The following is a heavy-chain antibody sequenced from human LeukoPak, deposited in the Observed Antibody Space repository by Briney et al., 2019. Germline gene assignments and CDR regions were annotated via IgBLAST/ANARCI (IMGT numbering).Heavy chain of an antibody. CDR1: GYTFTGYY. CDR3: ARSPRSSGYYYYYYGMDV. CDR2: INPNSGGT. Sequence: ASVKVSCKASGYTFTGYYMHWVRQAPGQGLEWMGWINPNSGGTNYAQKFQGRVSMTRDTSISTAYMELSRLRSDDTAVYYCARSPRSSGYYYYYYGMDVWGPGTTVTVSS. V-gene: IGHV1-2*02. J-gene: IGHJ6*02. D-gene: IGHD3-22*01.